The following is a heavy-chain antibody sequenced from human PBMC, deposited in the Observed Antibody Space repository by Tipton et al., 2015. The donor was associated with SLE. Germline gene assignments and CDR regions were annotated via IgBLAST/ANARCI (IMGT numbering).Heavy chain of an antibody. J-gene: IGHJ3*02. CDR2: IYSSGST. D-gene: IGHD1-1*01. Sequence: TLSLTCAVSGDSITSGYYWGWIRQPPGKGLEWIGYIYSSGSTTYTPSLKSRIAISVDTSTMPFSLRLTSVTAADTAVYFCARRSVQEAFDIWGQRTMVTVSS. V-gene: IGHV4-4*08. CDR1: GDSITSGYY. CDR3: ARRSVQEAFDI.